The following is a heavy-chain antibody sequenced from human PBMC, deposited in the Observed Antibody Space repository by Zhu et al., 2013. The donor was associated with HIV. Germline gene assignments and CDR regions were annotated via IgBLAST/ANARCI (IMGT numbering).Heavy chain of an antibody. D-gene: IGHD6-19*01. CDR1: GGSISSNYW. Sequence: QVQLQESGPGLVKPSGTLSLTCDVSGGSISSNYWWSWVRQPPGKGLEWVGEIYPTGSINYNPSLKSRVTISVDKSKNQVSLKLSSVTAADTAVYYCARHLGVPGTRGFDHWGQGTLVTVSS. J-gene: IGHJ4*02. V-gene: IGHV4-4*02. CDR2: IYPTGSI. CDR3: ARHLGVPGTRGFDH.